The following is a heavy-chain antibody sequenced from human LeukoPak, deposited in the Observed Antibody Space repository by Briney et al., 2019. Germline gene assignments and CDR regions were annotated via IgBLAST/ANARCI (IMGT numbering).Heavy chain of an antibody. J-gene: IGHJ5*02. CDR2: IYYSGNT. D-gene: IGHD4-17*01. V-gene: IGHV4-59*08. Sequence: SETLSLTCTVAGGSLSRYYWRWMRQTPGKGLEYIGYIYYSGNTNYNPSLESRVTISVDTSKNEFSLKLTSVTAADTAVYYCARRMGGDYGHWFDPWGQGTLVTVST. CDR1: GGSLSRYY. CDR3: ARRMGGDYGHWFDP.